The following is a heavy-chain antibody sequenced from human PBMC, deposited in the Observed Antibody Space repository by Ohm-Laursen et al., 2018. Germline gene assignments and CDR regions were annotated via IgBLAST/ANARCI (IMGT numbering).Heavy chain of an antibody. CDR3: ARILAYCGGDCHAPFDY. V-gene: IGHV4-31*03. CDR2: IYYSGST. J-gene: IGHJ4*02. D-gene: IGHD2-21*02. Sequence: TLSLTCTVSGGSISSGGYYWSWIRQHPGKGLEWIEYIYYSGSTYYNPSLKSRVTISVDTSKNQFSLELSSVTAADTAVYYCARILAYCGGDCHAPFDYWGQGTLVTVSS. CDR1: GGSISSGGYY.